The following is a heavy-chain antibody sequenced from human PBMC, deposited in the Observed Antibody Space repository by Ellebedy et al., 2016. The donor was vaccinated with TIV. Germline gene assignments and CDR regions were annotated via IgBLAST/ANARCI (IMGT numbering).Heavy chain of an antibody. D-gene: IGHD2-21*02. CDR3: AKGGDHTPFLDL. CDR1: GFTFSTYG. Sequence: GESLKISXAASGFTFSTYGMHWVRQAPGKGLTWVAIISFHGKTKYHADSVKGRFTISRDNSRNTLFLQLNSLRPDDTGVYFCAKGGDHTPFLDLWGRGTLVTVSS. J-gene: IGHJ2*01. V-gene: IGHV3-30*18. CDR2: ISFHGKTK.